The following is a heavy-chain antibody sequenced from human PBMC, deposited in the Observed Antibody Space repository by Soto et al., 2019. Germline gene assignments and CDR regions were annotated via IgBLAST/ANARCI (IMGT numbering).Heavy chain of an antibody. CDR1: GFTFSRSS. CDR2: IPGSGGNT. D-gene: IGHD1-20*01. V-gene: IGHV3-23*01. J-gene: IGHJ6*02. CDR3: AKLTDV. Sequence: EVQLSESGGGLVQPGGSLGLSCSASGFTFSRSSMSWVRQAPGKGLEWVSTIPGSGGNTFYADSVKGRFTISRDNSKNTLYLQMNSLRVEDTAVYYCAKLTDVCGQGTTVTVSS.